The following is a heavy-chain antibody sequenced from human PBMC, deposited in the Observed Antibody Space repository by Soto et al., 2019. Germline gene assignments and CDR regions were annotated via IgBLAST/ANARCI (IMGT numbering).Heavy chain of an antibody. J-gene: IGHJ6*02. Sequence: EVQLVESGGGLVQPGGSLRLSCAASGFTFSSYWMSWVRQAPGKGLEWVANIKQDGSEKYYVDSVKGRFTISRDNAENSLYLQMNSLRAEDTAVYYCARPGRAEWLLYWSLPHYYYYGMDVWGQGTTVTVSS. CDR3: ARPGRAEWLLYWSLPHYYYYGMDV. V-gene: IGHV3-7*03. D-gene: IGHD3-3*01. CDR1: GFTFSSYW. CDR2: IKQDGSEK.